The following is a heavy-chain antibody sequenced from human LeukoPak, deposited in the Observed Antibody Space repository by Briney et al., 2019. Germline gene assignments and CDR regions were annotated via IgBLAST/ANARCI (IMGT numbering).Heavy chain of an antibody. V-gene: IGHV3-23*01. J-gene: IGHJ4*02. CDR2: ISGSGSNT. Sequence: GGSLRLSCAASGFTFSSYAMNWGRQAPGKGLECVSGISGSGSNTYYADSVMGGFTISPDNSKSTLHLQMNSLRAEDTAVYYCAKDVLSATYYYFDQWGQGTLVTVSS. D-gene: IGHD1-26*01. CDR3: AKDVLSATYYYFDQ. CDR1: GFTFSSYA.